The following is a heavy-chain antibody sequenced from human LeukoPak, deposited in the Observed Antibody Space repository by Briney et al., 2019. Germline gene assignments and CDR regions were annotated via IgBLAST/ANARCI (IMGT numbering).Heavy chain of an antibody. CDR1: GFTFSSYS. CDR3: ARDFAGSDYRLAPGSSQYYYYYYMDV. V-gene: IGHV3-21*01. Sequence: GGSLRLSCTASGFTFSSYSLNWVRQAPGKGLEWVSSVSTGSNYIYYADSVKGRFTISRDNDKNSLYLQMNSLRVEDTAVYYCARDFAGSDYRLAPGSSQYYYYYYMDVWGKGTSITVSS. J-gene: IGHJ6*03. CDR2: VSTGSNYI. D-gene: IGHD3-10*01.